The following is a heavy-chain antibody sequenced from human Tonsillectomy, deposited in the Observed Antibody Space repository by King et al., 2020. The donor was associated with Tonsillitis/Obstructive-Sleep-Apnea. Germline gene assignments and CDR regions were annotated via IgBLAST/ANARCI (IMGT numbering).Heavy chain of an antibody. V-gene: IGHV4-59*08. CDR3: AMAYYDILTGYLDDAFDI. CDR1: GGSISSYY. Sequence: QLQESGPGLVKPSETLSLTCTVSGGSISSYYWSWIRQPPGKGLEWIGYLYYSGSTNYNPSLKSRVTMSVDTAKNHFSLKLSSVTAADTAVYYCAMAYYDILTGYLDDAFDIWGQGTMVTVSS. J-gene: IGHJ3*02. CDR2: LYYSGST. D-gene: IGHD3-9*01.